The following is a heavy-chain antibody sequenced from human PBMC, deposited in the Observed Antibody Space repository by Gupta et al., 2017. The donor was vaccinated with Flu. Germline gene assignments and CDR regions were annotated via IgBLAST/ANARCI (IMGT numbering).Heavy chain of an antibody. CDR2: ISFDGNNK. CDR3: AKPHVAGVEFFQH. J-gene: IGHJ1*01. D-gene: IGHD3-10*01. Sequence: QVQLVESGGGVVQPGRSLRLSCAASGFIFSSFDMHWGRQAPGKGLEWVAVISFDGNNKYYADSVKDRFTISRDNFKNTLYLQMNRLRSEDTAVYYCAKPHVAGVEFFQHWGQGTLVTVSS. V-gene: IGHV3-30*18. CDR1: GFIFSSFD.